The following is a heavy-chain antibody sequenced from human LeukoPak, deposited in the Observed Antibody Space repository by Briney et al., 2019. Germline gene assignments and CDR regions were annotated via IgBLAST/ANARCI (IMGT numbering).Heavy chain of an antibody. CDR1: GYTFTSYD. CDR2: MNPNSGNT. J-gene: IGHJ5*02. D-gene: IGHD3-9*01. V-gene: IGHV1-8*01. Sequence: ASVKASCKASGYTFTSYDIDWVRQATGQGLEWMGWMNPNSGNTGYAQKFQGRVTMTRNTSISTAYMELSSLRSEDTAVYYCARGRLRYFDWFQVDPWGQGTLVTVSS. CDR3: ARGRLRYFDWFQVDP.